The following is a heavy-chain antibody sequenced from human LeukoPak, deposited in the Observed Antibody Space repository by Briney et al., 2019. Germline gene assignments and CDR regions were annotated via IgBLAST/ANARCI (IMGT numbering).Heavy chain of an antibody. Sequence: GGSLRLSCAASGFTFSSYGMHWVRQAPGKGLEWVAFIRYDGSNKYYADSVKGRFTISRDNSKNTLYLQMNSLRAEDTAVYYCAKEGPLYDFWSGYDGIDYWGQGTLVTVSS. CDR2: IRYDGSNK. J-gene: IGHJ4*02. V-gene: IGHV3-30*02. D-gene: IGHD3-3*01. CDR3: AKEGPLYDFWSGYDGIDY. CDR1: GFTFSSYG.